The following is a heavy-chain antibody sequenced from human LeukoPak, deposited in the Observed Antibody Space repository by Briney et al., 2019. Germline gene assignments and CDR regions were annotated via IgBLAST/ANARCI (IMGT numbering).Heavy chain of an antibody. CDR3: ARDSITIFGVAPPHYYGMDV. D-gene: IGHD3-3*01. CDR2: ISYDGSNK. Sequence: EGSLRLSCAASGFTFSSYAMHWVRQAPGKGLEWVAVISYDGSNKYYADSVKGRFTISRDNSKNTLYLQMNSLRAEDTAVYYCARDSITIFGVAPPHYYGMDVWGQGTTVTVSS. V-gene: IGHV3-30-3*01. J-gene: IGHJ6*02. CDR1: GFTFSSYA.